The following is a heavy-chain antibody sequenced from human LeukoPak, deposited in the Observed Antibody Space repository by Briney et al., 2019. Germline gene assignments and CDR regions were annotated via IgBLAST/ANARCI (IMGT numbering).Heavy chain of an antibody. J-gene: IGHJ4*02. CDR1: GYTFTSYG. CDR2: ISAYNGNT. D-gene: IGHD3-10*01. CDR3: ARDQGLLWFGELLQSFDY. V-gene: IGHV1-18*01. Sequence: GASVKVSCKASGYTFTSYGISWVRQAPGQGLEWMGWISAYNGNTNYAQKLQGRVTMTTDTSTSTAYMELRSLRSDDTAVYYCARDQGLLWFGELLQSFDYWGQGTLVTVSP.